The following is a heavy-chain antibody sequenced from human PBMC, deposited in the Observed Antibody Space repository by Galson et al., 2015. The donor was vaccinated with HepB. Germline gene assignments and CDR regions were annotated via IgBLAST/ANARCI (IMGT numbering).Heavy chain of an antibody. CDR1: GFTLSSYA. V-gene: IGHV3-23*01. J-gene: IGHJ4*02. CDR3: AKDPLVHSGSYLGIGDY. Sequence: SLRLSCAASGFTLSSYAMSWVRQAPGKGLEWVSAISGSGGSTYYADSVKGRFTISRDNSKNTLYLQMNSLRAEDTAVYYCAKDPLVHSGSYLGIGDYWGQGTLVTVSS. D-gene: IGHD1-26*01. CDR2: ISGSGGST.